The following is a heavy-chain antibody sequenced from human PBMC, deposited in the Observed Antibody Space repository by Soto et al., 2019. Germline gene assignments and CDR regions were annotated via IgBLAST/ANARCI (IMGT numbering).Heavy chain of an antibody. J-gene: IGHJ5*02. CDR2: ISAYNGNT. V-gene: IGHV1-18*01. Sequence: ASVKVSCKASGYTFTSYGISWVRQAPGQGLEWMGWISAYNGNTNYAQKLQGRVTMTTGTSTSTAYMELRSLRSDDTAVYYCARDPRDYGDYANWFGPWGQGTLVTVSS. D-gene: IGHD4-17*01. CDR3: ARDPRDYGDYANWFGP. CDR1: GYTFTSYG.